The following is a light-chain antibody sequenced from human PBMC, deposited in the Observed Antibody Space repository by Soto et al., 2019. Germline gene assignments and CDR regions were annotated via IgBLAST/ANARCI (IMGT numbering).Light chain of an antibody. CDR3: QVWDSSSDHWV. Sequence: SSELTQPPSVSVAPGKTARITCGGNNIGSKSVNWYQQKPGQAPVLVIYYDSDRPSGTPERFSGSNSGNTATLTISRVEAGDEADYYCQVWDSSSDHWVFGGGTKLTVL. V-gene: IGLV3-21*04. J-gene: IGLJ3*02. CDR1: NIGSKS. CDR2: YDS.